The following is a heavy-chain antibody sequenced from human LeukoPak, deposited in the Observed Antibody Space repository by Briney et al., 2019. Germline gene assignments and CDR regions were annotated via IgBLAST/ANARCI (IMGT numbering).Heavy chain of an antibody. J-gene: IGHJ4*02. CDR3: AKKGLPDY. CDR2: ISYDGSNK. CDR1: GFTFSSYA. V-gene: IGHV3-30-3*02. Sequence: GGSLRLSCAASGFTFSSYAMHWVRQAPGKGLEWVAVISYDGSNKYYADSMKGRFTISRDNAKNSLYLQMNSLRAEDTAVYYCAKKGLPDYWGQGTLVTVSS.